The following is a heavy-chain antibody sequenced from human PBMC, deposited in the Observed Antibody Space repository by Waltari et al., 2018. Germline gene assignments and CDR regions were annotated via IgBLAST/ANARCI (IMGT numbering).Heavy chain of an antibody. D-gene: IGHD1-26*01. Sequence: QVHLVESGGGVVQPGGSLRLSCVASGFALRNYALHWVRQAPGKGLGGVSVVANDGDTRCFADSVKGRFTASRDNSKNTLYLDISSLTFADTAVFYGAREVVGATDRHFDHWGQGTLVTVSS. CDR3: AREVVGATDRHFDH. CDR1: GFALRNYA. V-gene: IGHV3-30-3*01. J-gene: IGHJ4*02. CDR2: VANDGDTR.